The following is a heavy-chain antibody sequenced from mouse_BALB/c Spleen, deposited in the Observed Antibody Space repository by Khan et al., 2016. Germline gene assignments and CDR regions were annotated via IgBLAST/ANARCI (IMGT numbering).Heavy chain of an antibody. D-gene: IGHD2-1*01. CDR1: GFNIEDFY. CDR2: IDPENGAS. CDR3: TFEGNIWGWYAE. J-gene: IGHJ3*01. Sequence: VQLQQSGAELVRSGASVKLSCTASGFNIEDFYIHWVKQRPEQGLEWIGWIDPENGASDFAPNFQGKATMTADTSSNPAYLQLISLTAEETAVDYCTFEGNIWGWYAEGGEGTLITVSA. V-gene: IGHV14-4*02.